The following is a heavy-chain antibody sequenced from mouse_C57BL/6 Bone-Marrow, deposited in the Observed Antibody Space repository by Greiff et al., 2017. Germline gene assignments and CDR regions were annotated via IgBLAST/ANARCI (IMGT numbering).Heavy chain of an antibody. CDR2: IDPETGGT. CDR3: TIPRWILLRGVSY. CDR1: GYTFTDYE. J-gene: IGHJ2*01. V-gene: IGHV1-15*01. D-gene: IGHD1-1*01. Sequence: QVQLQQSGAELVRPGASVTLSCKASGYTFTDYEMHWVKQTPVHGLEWIGAIDPETGGTAYNQKFKGKAILTADKSSSTAYMELRSLTSEDSAVCYCTIPRWILLRGVSYWGQGTPLTVSS.